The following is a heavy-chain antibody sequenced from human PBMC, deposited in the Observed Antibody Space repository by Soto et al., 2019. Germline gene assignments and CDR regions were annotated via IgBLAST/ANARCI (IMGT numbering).Heavy chain of an antibody. D-gene: IGHD2-15*01. V-gene: IGHV3-23*01. Sequence: EVQVLEPGGGLVQPGGSLRLSCEASGITFSNYMMTWIRQAPGKGLEWVSTITAGGDGTYYADSVKGRFTMSRETSKNTLYLQMNSLRAEDTAVYYCAPHVYCSGGSCQYDAFAIRGQGTMVTVSS. CDR3: APHVYCSGGSCQYDAFAI. CDR2: ITAGGDGT. CDR1: GITFSNYM. J-gene: IGHJ3*02.